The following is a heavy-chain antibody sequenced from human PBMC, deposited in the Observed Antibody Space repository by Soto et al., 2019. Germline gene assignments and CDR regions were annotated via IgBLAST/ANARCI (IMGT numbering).Heavy chain of an antibody. CDR1: GFNFPGYS. V-gene: IGHV3-21*04. Sequence: GGSLRLSCAASGFNFPGYSMNWVRQAPGKGLEWVASISSGSHFIYYADSVRGRFTISRDNARDSLLLQMNSLRAGDTGVYFCARDQSQGQMLLPYFDYWGQGTLVTVSS. CDR2: ISSGSHFI. J-gene: IGHJ4*02. CDR3: ARDQSQGQMLLPYFDY. D-gene: IGHD3-10*02.